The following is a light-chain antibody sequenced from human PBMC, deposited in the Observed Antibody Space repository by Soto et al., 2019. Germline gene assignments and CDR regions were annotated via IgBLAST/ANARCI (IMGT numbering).Light chain of an antibody. Sequence: QSALTQPPSVSGAPGQRVAISCTGSSSNIGAEYDVHWYQQLPGSAPKLLIYTSNQRPSGVPDRFSGSKSGTSASLAISGLQSEDEAEYFCAAWDDSLNGNVFGSGTKVTVL. V-gene: IGLV1-44*01. CDR2: TSN. CDR1: SSNIGAEYD. CDR3: AAWDDSLNGNV. J-gene: IGLJ1*01.